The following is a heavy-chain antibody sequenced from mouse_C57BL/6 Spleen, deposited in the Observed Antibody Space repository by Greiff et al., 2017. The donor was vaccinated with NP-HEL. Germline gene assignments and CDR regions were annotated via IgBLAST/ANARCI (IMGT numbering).Heavy chain of an antibody. CDR1: GFTFSDYG. D-gene: IGHD2-4*01. CDR2: ISSGSSTI. Sequence: EVQLVESGGGLVKPGGSLKLSCAASGFTFSDYGMHWVRQAPEKGLEWVAYISSGSSTIYYADTVKGRFTISRDNAKNTLFLQMTSLRSVDTAMYYCARGYYDYDEGAWFAYWGQGTLVTVSA. CDR3: ARGYYDYDEGAWFAY. V-gene: IGHV5-17*01. J-gene: IGHJ3*01.